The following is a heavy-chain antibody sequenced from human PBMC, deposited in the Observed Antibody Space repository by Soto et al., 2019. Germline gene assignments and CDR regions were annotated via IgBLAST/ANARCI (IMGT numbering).Heavy chain of an antibody. CDR1: GGTFSSYT. D-gene: IGHD3-9*01. J-gene: IGHJ4*02. CDR3: ARGVANDILTGIDY. CDR2: IIPILGIA. V-gene: IGHV1-69*02. Sequence: QVQLVQSGAEVKKPGSSVKVSCKASGGTFSSYTISWVRQAPGQGLEWMGRIIPILGIANYAQKFQGRVTSTAEKSTSTAYMELISLRSEDTAVYYCARGVANDILTGIDYWGQGTLVTVSS.